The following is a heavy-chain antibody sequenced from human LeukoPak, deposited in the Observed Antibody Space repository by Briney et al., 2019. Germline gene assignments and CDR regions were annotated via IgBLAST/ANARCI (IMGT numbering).Heavy chain of an antibody. CDR1: GYTFTSYA. V-gene: IGHV1-3*01. Sequence: ASVKVSCKASGYTFTSYATHWVRQAPGQRLEWMGWINAGNGNTKYSQKFQGRVTITRDTSASTAYMELSSLRSEDTAVYYCARVRAVAAEFDYWGQGTLVTVSS. D-gene: IGHD6-19*01. CDR3: ARVRAVAAEFDY. CDR2: INAGNGNT. J-gene: IGHJ4*02.